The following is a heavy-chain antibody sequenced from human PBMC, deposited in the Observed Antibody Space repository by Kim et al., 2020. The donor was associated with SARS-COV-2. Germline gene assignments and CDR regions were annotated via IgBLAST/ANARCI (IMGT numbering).Heavy chain of an antibody. CDR3: AREKVGPTNVFDY. CDR1: GYSFSSYW. CDR2: IFPGDSDT. V-gene: IGHV5-51*01. Sequence: GESLKISCKGSGYSFSSYWIGWVRQMPGKGLEWMGVIFPGDSDTRYNPSFQGQVTISAHESITTAYLQWSSLKASDTAMYYCAREKVGPTNVFDYWGQGTLVTVSS. J-gene: IGHJ4*02. D-gene: IGHD1-26*01.